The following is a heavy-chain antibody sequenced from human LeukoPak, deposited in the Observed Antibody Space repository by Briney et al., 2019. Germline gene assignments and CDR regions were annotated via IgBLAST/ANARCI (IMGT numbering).Heavy chain of an antibody. CDR2: ISSSSSTI. D-gene: IGHD2-2*01. J-gene: IGHJ3*02. Sequence: GGSLRLSCAASGFTFSSYWMSWVRQAPGKGLEWVSYISSSSSTIYYADSVKGRFTISRDNAKNSLYLQMNSLRAEDTAVYYCARGPPYCSSTSCYLDAAFDIWGQGTMVTVSS. V-gene: IGHV3-48*01. CDR3: ARGPPYCSSTSCYLDAAFDI. CDR1: GFTFSSYW.